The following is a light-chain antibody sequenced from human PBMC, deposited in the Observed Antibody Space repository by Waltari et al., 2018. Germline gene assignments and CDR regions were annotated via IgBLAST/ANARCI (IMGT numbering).Light chain of an antibody. J-gene: IGKJ4*01. V-gene: IGKV1-39*01. CDR3: QQSYTTPIT. CDR1: QTLTTVSNF. CDR2: SAS. Sequence: DIQMTQSPSSLSASVGDRVTITCRASQTLTTVSNFLNWYQQKPGSAPRLLIYSASSLQSGVPSRFSGSGSGTHFTLTISDLQPEDFATYLCQQSYTTPITFGGGTRV.